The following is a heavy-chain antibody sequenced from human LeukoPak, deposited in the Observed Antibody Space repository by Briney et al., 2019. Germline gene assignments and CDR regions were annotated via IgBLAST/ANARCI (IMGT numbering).Heavy chain of an antibody. J-gene: IGHJ4*02. CDR1: GYTFTSYD. CDR2: MNPNSGNT. Sequence: ASVKVSCKASGYTFTSYDINWVRQATGQGLEWMGWMNPNSGNTGYAQKFQGRVAMTRNTSISTAYMELSSLRSEDTAVYYCARSQRGFWSGYYKKNWYYFDYWGQGTLATVSS. CDR3: ARSQRGFWSGYYKKNWYYFDY. D-gene: IGHD3-3*01. V-gene: IGHV1-8*01.